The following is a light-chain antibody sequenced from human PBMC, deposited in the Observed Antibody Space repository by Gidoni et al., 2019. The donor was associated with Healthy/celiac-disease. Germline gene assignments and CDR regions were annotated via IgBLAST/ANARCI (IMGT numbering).Light chain of an antibody. V-gene: IGLV3-19*01. J-gene: IGLJ1*01. CDR1: SLRSYY. CDR2: GKN. CDR3: NSRDSSGNHP. Sequence: SELTQDPAVSVALGQTVRITCQGDSLRSYYASWYQQKPGQAPVLVIYGKNNRPSGIPDRFSGSSSGNTASLTITGAQAEDEADYYCNSRDSSGNHPFGTGTKVTVL.